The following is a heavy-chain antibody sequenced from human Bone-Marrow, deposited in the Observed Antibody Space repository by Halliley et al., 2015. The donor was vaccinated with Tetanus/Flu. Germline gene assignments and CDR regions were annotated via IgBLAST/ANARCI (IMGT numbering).Heavy chain of an antibody. CDR3: ARDSPLRSGYYAADY. D-gene: IGHD3-3*01. V-gene: IGHV3-48*03. J-gene: IGHJ4*02. Sequence: SLRLSCAASGFTFSSFEMNWVRQAPGKGLEWISYISYNGSTLYYADSVKGRFTISRDNAKNSLYLQMNSLRAEDTAVYYCARDSPLRSGYYAADYWGQGTLVTVSS. CDR1: GFTFSSFE. CDR2: ISYNGSTL.